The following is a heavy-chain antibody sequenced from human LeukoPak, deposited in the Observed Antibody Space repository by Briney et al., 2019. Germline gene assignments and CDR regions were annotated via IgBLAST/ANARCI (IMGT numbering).Heavy chain of an antibody. J-gene: IGHJ6*04. CDR3: ARDHGVPPQAWFGELSATPPYYGMDV. D-gene: IGHD3-10*01. CDR2: IIPIFGTA. CDR1: GGTFTSYA. Sequence: SLKVSCKASGGTFTSYAISWVRQAPGQGLEWRGGIIPIFGTANYAQKFQGRVTITADKSTSTAYMELSSLRSEDTAVYYCARDHGVPPQAWFGELSATPPYYGMDVWGKGTTVTVSS. V-gene: IGHV1-69*06.